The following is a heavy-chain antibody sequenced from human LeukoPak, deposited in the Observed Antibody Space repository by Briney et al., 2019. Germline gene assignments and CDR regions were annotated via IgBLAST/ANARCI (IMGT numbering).Heavy chain of an antibody. J-gene: IGHJ4*02. CDR3: AKSYYYDSSGYYYEGPTHYYFDH. D-gene: IGHD3-22*01. CDR1: GGTFSSYA. V-gene: IGHV1-69*06. Sequence: ASVKVSCKPSGGTFSSYAISWVRQAPGQGLEWMGRIIPIFGAANYAQKFQGRVTITADKSTRTTYMELSSLRSEDTAVYYCAKSYYYDSSGYYYEGPTHYYFDHWGQGTLVTVSS. CDR2: IIPIFGAA.